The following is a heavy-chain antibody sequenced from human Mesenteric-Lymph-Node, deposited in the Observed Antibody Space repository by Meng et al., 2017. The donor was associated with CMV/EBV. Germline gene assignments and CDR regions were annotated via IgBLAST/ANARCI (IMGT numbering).Heavy chain of an antibody. CDR2: IGTAGDT. D-gene: IGHD2-8*02. J-gene: IGHJ6*02. V-gene: IGHV3-13*01. CDR3: ARDRFGGVPSYGMDV. CDR1: GFSSSSYW. Sequence: GGSLRLSCAASGFSSSSYWMTWVRQAPGKGLEWVSAIGTAGDTYYPGSVKGQFTISRENAKNSLYLQMNSLRAGDTAVYYCARDRFGGVPSYGMDVWGQGTTVTVSS.